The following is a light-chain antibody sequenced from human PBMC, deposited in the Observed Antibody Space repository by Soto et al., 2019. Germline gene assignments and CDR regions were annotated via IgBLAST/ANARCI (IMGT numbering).Light chain of an antibody. Sequence: DIHRSHRPSTLCPSVGDRVTITRRASQSISSWLAWYQQKPGKAPKLLIYDASSLESGVPSRFSGSGSGTEFTLTISSLQPDDFATYYCQQYNSYLITFGQGTRLEIK. CDR1: QSISSW. CDR3: QQYNSYLIT. J-gene: IGKJ5*01. V-gene: IGKV1-5*01. CDR2: DAS.